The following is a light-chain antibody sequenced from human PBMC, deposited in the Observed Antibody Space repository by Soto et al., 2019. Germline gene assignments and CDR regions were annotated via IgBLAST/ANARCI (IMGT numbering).Light chain of an antibody. CDR1: QSVTNNY. J-gene: IGKJ2*01. CDR3: HQYGSSPPYT. CDR2: GSS. Sequence: EVVXTQSPXTXSXSPGERATLSCRASQSVTNNYXAWYQQRPGQAPRLLIFGSSDRATGIPDRFSGSGSGTDFTLTISRLEPEDFAVYYCHQYGSSPPYTFGQGTKLEIK. V-gene: IGKV3-20*01.